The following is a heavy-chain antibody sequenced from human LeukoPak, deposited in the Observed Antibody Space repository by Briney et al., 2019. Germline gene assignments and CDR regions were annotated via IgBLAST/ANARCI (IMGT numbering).Heavy chain of an antibody. Sequence: PSETLSLTCTVSGGSISSYYWTWIRQPPGKGLEWIGSIYYSGSTYYNPSLKSRVTISVDTSKNQFSLKLSSVTAADTAVYYCARHRTYSSSWFDYWGQGTLVTVSS. V-gene: IGHV4-59*05. J-gene: IGHJ4*02. CDR1: GGSISSYY. CDR3: ARHRTYSSSWFDY. CDR2: IYYSGST. D-gene: IGHD6-13*01.